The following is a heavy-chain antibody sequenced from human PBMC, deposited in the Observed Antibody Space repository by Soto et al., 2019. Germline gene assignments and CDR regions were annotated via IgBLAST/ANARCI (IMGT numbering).Heavy chain of an antibody. J-gene: IGHJ4*02. CDR3: AKDQAPGRANWNYPY. CDR2: ISGSGGST. D-gene: IGHD1-7*01. V-gene: IGHV3-23*01. Sequence: PGGSLRLSCAAAGFHFSSYAMSWVRPATGKGLEWVSAISGSGGSTYYADSVKGRFTISRDNSKNTLYLQMNSLRAEDTAVYYCAKDQAPGRANWNYPYWGQGTLVTVSS. CDR1: GFHFSSYA.